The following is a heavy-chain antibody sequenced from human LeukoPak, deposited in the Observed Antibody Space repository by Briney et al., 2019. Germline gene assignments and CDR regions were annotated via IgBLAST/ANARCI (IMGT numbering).Heavy chain of an antibody. Sequence: SETLSLTCAVYGGSFSGYYWSWTRQPPGKGLEWIGEINHSGSTNYNPSLKSRVTISVDRSKNQSSLKLSSVTAADTAVYYCARTSIAARRANAFDIWGQGTMVTVSS. D-gene: IGHD6-6*01. CDR3: ARTSIAARRANAFDI. CDR1: GGSFSGYY. CDR2: INHSGST. J-gene: IGHJ3*02. V-gene: IGHV4-34*01.